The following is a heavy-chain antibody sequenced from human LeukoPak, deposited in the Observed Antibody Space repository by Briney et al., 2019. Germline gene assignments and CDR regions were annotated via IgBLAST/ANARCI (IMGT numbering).Heavy chain of an antibody. CDR2: ISGSGGST. CDR3: AKDGDYYDSSGYYYVYFEFDY. V-gene: IGHV3-23*01. CDR1: GFTFSSYA. Sequence: GGSLRLSCAASGFTFSSYAMSWVRQAPGKGLEWVSAISGSGGSTYYADSVKGRFTISRDNSKNTLYLQMNSLRAEDAAVYYCAKDGDYYDSSGYYYVYFEFDYWGQGTLVTVSS. J-gene: IGHJ4*02. D-gene: IGHD3-22*01.